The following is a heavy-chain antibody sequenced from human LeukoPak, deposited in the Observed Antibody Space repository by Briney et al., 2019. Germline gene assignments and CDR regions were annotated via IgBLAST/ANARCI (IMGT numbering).Heavy chain of an antibody. CDR2: ISAYNGNT. CDR3: ARDPGGIRFLEWLLPFDY. Sequence: ASVKVSCKASGGTFSSYAISWVRQAPGQGLEWMGWISAYNGNTNYAQKLQGRVTMTTDTSTSTAYMELRSLRSDDTAVYYCARDPGGIRFLEWLLPFDYWGQGTLVTVSS. D-gene: IGHD3-3*01. J-gene: IGHJ4*02. CDR1: GGTFSSYA. V-gene: IGHV1-18*01.